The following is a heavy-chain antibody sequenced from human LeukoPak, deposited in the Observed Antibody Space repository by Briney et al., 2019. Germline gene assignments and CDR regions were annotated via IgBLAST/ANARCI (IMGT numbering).Heavy chain of an antibody. CDR1: GFSFSNYG. CDR3: AKGDSGSYYYYMDV. Sequence: GGSLRLSCVASGFSFSNYGMHWVCQAPGRGLEWMTFLEYDGSDKYYADSVKGRFTISRDNSKNTLYLQMNGLRVEDTAVYYCAKGDSGSYYYYMDVWGKGTTVTVSS. CDR2: LEYDGSDK. J-gene: IGHJ6*03. V-gene: IGHV3-30*02. D-gene: IGHD3-10*01.